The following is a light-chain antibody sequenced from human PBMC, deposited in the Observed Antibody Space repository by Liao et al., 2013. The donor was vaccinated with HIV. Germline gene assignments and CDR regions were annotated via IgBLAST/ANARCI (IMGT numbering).Light chain of an antibody. CDR3: QAWDSSSDLV. CDR2: DDT. CDR1: KLGDKY. Sequence: SYEVTQPPSVSVSPGQTASIICSGDKLGDKYVSWYHQKPGQSPVLVVYDDTKRPSGIPGRFSGSNSGNTATLTISGTQAMDEADYYCQAWDSSSDLVFGGGTKLTVL. J-gene: IGLJ2*01. V-gene: IGLV3-1*01.